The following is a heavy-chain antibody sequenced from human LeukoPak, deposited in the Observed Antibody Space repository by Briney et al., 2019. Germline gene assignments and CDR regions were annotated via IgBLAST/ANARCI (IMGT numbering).Heavy chain of an antibody. Sequence: GGSLRLSCAASGFTFSSYWMTWVRQAPGKGLEWVANIVPDGSEKYYVESVRGRFTISRDNAKNSLYLQMKSLRAGDAAVYYCAKAPVTTCSGAYCYPFDYWSQGTLVTVSS. J-gene: IGHJ4*02. CDR3: AKAPVTTCSGAYCYPFDY. V-gene: IGHV3-7*03. CDR2: IVPDGSEK. CDR1: GFTFSSYW. D-gene: IGHD2-15*01.